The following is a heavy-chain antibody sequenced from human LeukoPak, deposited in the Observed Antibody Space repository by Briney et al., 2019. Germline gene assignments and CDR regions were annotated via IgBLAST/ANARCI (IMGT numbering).Heavy chain of an antibody. J-gene: IGHJ4*02. D-gene: IGHD5-24*01. CDR1: GFTFSSYA. CDR3: GRRTQDGYNSPIDY. Sequence: GGSLRLSCAASGFTFSSYAMTWVRQAPGKGLEYVAESSGSGRDTYYADSVQGRFTISRDNSKNTLYLQMNSLRAEDTAEYYCGRRTQDGYNSPIDYWGQGTLVTVPS. CDR2: SSGSGRDT. V-gene: IGHV3-23*01.